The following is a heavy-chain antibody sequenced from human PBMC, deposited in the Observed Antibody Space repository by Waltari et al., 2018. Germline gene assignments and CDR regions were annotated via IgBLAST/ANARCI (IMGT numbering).Heavy chain of an antibody. Sequence: QVQLQQWGAGVLKPSETLSLTCAVHGGPLIGFSWTWVRQSPGKGLEWIGESNPDGSPKFTPTLKIRVCILAAMSKNDFSLRLNSVTAADTAVYYCARGSRPDWYGAKGVWFDVWSHGSQVTVSS. CDR1: GGPLIGFS. D-gene: IGHD3-10*01. J-gene: IGHJ5*01. V-gene: IGHV4-34*02. CDR2: SNPDGSP. CDR3: ARGSRPDWYGAKGVWFDV.